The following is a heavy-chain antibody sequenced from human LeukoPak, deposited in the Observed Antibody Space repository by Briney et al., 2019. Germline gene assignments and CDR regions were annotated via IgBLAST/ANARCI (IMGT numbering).Heavy chain of an antibody. CDR1: GFTFSSHG. CDR2: ISSSSSYI. J-gene: IGHJ4*02. Sequence: GGSLRLSCAASGFTFSSHGMNWVRQAPGKGLEWVSSISSSSSYIYYADSVKGRFTISRDNAKNSLYLQMNSLRAEDTAVYYCASRYYGSGSYADFDYWGQGTLVTVSS. V-gene: IGHV3-21*01. D-gene: IGHD3-10*01. CDR3: ASRYYGSGSYADFDY.